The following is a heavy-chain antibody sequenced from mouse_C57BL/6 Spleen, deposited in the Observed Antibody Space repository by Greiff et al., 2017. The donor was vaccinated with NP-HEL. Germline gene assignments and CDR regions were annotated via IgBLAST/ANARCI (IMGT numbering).Heavy chain of an antibody. CDR2: IRSKSNNYAT. CDR3: VRNDGYYGGYAMDY. CDR1: GFSFNTYA. D-gene: IGHD2-3*01. V-gene: IGHV10-1*01. Sequence: EVKLMESGGGLVQPKGSLKLSCAASGFSFNTYAMNWVRQAPGKGLEWVARIRSKSNNYATYYADSVKDRFTISRDDSESMLYLQMNNLKTEDTAMYYCVRNDGYYGGYAMDYWGQGTSVTVSS. J-gene: IGHJ4*01.